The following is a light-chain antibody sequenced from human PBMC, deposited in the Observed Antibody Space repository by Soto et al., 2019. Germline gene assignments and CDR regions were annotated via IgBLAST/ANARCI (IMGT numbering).Light chain of an antibody. V-gene: IGLV2-14*01. CDR1: SSDVGGYNY. Sequence: QSALTQPASVSVSPGQSITISCTGTSSDVGGYNYVSWYQQHPGKAPKLMIYDVSNRPSGVSNRFSGSKSANTASLTISGVHAEDEADYYCSSYTGSSTYVVFGGGTKVTVL. CDR3: SSYTGSSTYVV. J-gene: IGLJ2*01. CDR2: DVS.